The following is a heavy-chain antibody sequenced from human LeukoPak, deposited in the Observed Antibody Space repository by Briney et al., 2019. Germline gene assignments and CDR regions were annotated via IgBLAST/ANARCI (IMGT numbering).Heavy chain of an antibody. V-gene: IGHV3-21*01. CDR1: GFTFGSYG. CDR2: ISSTSSYI. J-gene: IGHJ4*02. CDR3: ARVTLTGYYAFDY. D-gene: IGHD3-9*01. Sequence: GGSLRLSCAASGFTFGSYGMSWVRQAPGKGLEWVSSISSTSSYINYADSVKGRFTISRDKAKNSLYLQMNSLRAEDTAVYYCARVTLTGYYAFDYWGQGTLVTVSS.